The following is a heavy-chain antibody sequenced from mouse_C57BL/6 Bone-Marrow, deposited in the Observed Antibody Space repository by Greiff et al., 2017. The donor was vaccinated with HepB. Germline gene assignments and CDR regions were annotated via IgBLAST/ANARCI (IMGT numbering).Heavy chain of an antibody. CDR3: TRGYSNSMDY. CDR2: IRNKANNPAT. D-gene: IGHD2-5*01. J-gene: IGHJ4*01. V-gene: IGHV6-6*01. Sequence: EVKVEESGGGLVQPGGSMKLSCAASGFTFSDAWMDWVRQSPEKGLEWVAEIRNKANNPATYYAESVKGRFTISRDDSKSSVYLQMNSLRAEDTGIYYCTRGYSNSMDYWGQGTSVTVSS. CDR1: GFTFSDAW.